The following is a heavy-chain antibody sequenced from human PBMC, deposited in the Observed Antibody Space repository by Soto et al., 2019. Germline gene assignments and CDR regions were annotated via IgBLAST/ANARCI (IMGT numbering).Heavy chain of an antibody. CDR1: VFTFSDYY. D-gene: IGHD5-12*01. V-gene: IGHV3-11*01. CDR3: AINDVDMATIVHH. Sequence: QVHLVESGGGLVKPGGSLRLSCAAYVFTFSDYYMSWIRQAPGKGLEWVSYISTTGRIIYYADSVKGRFTISRDNAKNSLYLKMNSLRAEDTAIYYCAINDVDMATIVHHWGQGTLVTVSS. J-gene: IGHJ5*02. CDR2: ISTTGRII.